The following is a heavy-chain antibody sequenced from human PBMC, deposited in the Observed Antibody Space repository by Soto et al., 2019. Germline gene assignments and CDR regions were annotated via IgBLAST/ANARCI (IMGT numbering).Heavy chain of an antibody. CDR2: IYYSGST. D-gene: IGHD2-15*01. Sequence: SETLSLTCAVSGGSVSSYYWSWILQSPGKGLEWIGYIYYSGSTKYKPSLKSRVTISVDTSKNQFSLKVTSATAADTAVYYCACFSCRSYRIYFFDYWGLGALVTVSS. CDR1: GGSVSSYY. V-gene: IGHV4-59*08. J-gene: IGHJ4*02. CDR3: ACFSCRSYRIYFFDY.